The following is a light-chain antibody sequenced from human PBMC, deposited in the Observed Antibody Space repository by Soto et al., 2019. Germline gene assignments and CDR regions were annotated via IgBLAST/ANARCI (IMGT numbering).Light chain of an antibody. CDR2: DVT. J-gene: IGLJ1*01. V-gene: IGLV2-14*03. Sequence: LTQPASVSGPPGQSITISCTGTSSDVGGYNYVSWYQQHPGKAPKPMIYDVTNRPSGVSNRSSGSKSGNTASLTISGLQAEDEADYYCISYRGSSTYVFGTGTKVTVL. CDR1: SSDVGGYNY. CDR3: ISYRGSSTYV.